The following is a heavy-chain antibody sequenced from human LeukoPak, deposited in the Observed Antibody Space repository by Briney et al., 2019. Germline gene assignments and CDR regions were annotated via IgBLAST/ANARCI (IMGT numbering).Heavy chain of an antibody. CDR2: INHSGST. V-gene: IGHV4-39*07. Sequence: SETLSLTCTVSGGSISSGGYYWSWIRQPPGKGLEWIGEINHSGSTNYNPSLKSRVTISVDTSKNQFSLKLSSVTAADTAVYYCARMPYYFDYWGQGTLVTVSS. CDR1: GGSISSGGYY. D-gene: IGHD2-2*01. J-gene: IGHJ4*02. CDR3: ARMPYYFDY.